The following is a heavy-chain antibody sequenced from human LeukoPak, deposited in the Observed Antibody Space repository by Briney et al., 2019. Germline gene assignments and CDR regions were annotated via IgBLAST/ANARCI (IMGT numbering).Heavy chain of an antibody. Sequence: GGSLRLSCSASGFTFSSYAMHWVRQAPGKGLEWVAVISYDGSNKYYADSVKGRFTISRDNSKNTLYLQMNSLRAEDTAVYYCARTPEDIVVVVAAEYYYGMDVWGQGTTVTVSS. D-gene: IGHD2-15*01. CDR1: GFTFSSYA. CDR2: ISYDGSNK. J-gene: IGHJ6*02. V-gene: IGHV3-30-3*01. CDR3: ARTPEDIVVVVAAEYYYGMDV.